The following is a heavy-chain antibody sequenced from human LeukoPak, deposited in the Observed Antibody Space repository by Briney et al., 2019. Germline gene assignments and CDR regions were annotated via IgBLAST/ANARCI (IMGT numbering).Heavy chain of an antibody. D-gene: IGHD3-22*01. V-gene: IGHV5-51*01. CDR3: ARGSFYYDSSGYHSFDY. CDR1: GYSFTSYW. CDR2: IYPGDSDT. Sequence: GESLKISCKGSGYSFTSYWIGWVRQMPGKGLEWMGIIYPGDSDTRYSPSFQGQVTISADKSISTAYLQWSSLKASDTAMYYCARGSFYYDSSGYHSFDYWGQGALVTVSS. J-gene: IGHJ4*02.